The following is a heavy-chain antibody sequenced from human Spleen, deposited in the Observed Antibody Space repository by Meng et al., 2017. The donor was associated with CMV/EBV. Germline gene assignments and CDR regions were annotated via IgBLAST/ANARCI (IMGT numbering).Heavy chain of an antibody. D-gene: IGHD3-22*01. CDR3: AKDPTGPYDSSGFDY. CDR2: ISGSGGST. Sequence: EVQLLESGGGLVQPGGSLRLSCSASGFTFSSYAMSWVRQAPGKGLEWVSAISGSGGSTYYADSVKGRFTISRDNSKNTLYLQMNSLRAEDTAVYYCAKDPTGPYDSSGFDYWGQGTLVTVAS. V-gene: IGHV3-23*01. J-gene: IGHJ4*02. CDR1: GFTFSSYA.